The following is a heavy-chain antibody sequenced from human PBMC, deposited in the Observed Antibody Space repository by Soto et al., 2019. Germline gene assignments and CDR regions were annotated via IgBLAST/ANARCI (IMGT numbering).Heavy chain of an antibody. J-gene: IGHJ6*02. D-gene: IGHD6-19*01. V-gene: IGHV3-53*01. CDR2: IYGGGST. CDR3: ARGYRGIAVADYYYYYGMDV. Sequence: GGSLRLSCAAPGFTVSSNYMSWVRQAPGKGLAWVSVIYGGGSTYYADSVKGRFTISRDNSKNTLYLQMNSLRAEDTAVYYCARGYRGIAVADYYYYYGMDVWGQGTTVTVSS. CDR1: GFTVSSNY.